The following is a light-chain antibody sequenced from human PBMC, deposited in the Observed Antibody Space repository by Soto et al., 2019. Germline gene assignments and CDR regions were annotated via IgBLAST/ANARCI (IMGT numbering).Light chain of an antibody. J-gene: IGKJ1*01. V-gene: IGKV1-17*01. Sequence: DVQMTQSPSSLSASVGDRVTITCRASQGIRNDLGWYQQKPGKAPKRLIYAASSLQSGVPSRFSGSVSRTEITLTISGLQPEDVATYHWLQYNDYPETFGQGAKVEIK. CDR1: QGIRND. CDR3: LQYNDYPET. CDR2: AAS.